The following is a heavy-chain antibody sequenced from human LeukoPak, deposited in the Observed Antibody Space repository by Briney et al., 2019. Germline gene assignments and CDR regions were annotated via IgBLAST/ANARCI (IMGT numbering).Heavy chain of an antibody. D-gene: IGHD5-18*01. CDR3: ASIPTKYSYGVRDDY. CDR2: IYYSGST. CDR1: GGSISSSSYY. V-gene: IGHV4-39*07. Sequence: SETLSLTCTVSGGSISSSSYYWGWIRQPPGKGLEWIGSIYYSGSTYYNPSLKSRVTISVDTSKNQFSLKLSSVTAADTAVYYCASIPTKYSYGVRDDYWGQGTLVTVSS. J-gene: IGHJ4*02.